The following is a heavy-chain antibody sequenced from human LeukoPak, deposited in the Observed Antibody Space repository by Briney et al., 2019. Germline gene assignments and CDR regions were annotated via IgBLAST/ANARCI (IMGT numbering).Heavy chain of an antibody. V-gene: IGHV4-34*01. Sequence: SETLSLTCAVYGGSFSGYCWSWIRQPPGKGLEWIGEINHSGSTNYNPSLKSRVTISVDTSKNQFSLNLSSVTAADTAVYYCAKSNGYGLVDIWGQGTMVTVSS. CDR3: AKSNGYGLVDI. D-gene: IGHD3-10*01. J-gene: IGHJ3*02. CDR2: INHSGST. CDR1: GGSFSGYC.